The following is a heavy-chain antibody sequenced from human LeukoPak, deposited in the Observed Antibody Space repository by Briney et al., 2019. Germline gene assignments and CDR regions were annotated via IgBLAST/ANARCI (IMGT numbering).Heavy chain of an antibody. V-gene: IGHV1-18*01. D-gene: IGHD3-9*01. Sequence: ASVKVSCKASGYTFTSYGISWVRQAPGQGLEWMGWISAYNGNTNYAQKLQGRVTMTTDTSTSTAYMELRSLRSDDTAVYYCARDLGLRYFDWSYRFDPWGQGTLVTVSS. J-gene: IGHJ5*02. CDR3: ARDLGLRYFDWSYRFDP. CDR1: GYTFTSYG. CDR2: ISAYNGNT.